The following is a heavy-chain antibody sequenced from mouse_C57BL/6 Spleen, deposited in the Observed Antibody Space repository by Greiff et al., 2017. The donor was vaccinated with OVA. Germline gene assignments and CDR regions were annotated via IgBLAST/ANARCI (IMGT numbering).Heavy chain of an antibody. V-gene: IGHV1-50*01. Sequence: VQLQQPGAELVKPGASVKLSCKASGYTFTSYWMQWVKQRPGQGLEWIGEIDPSDSYTNYNQKFKGKATLTVDTSSSTAYMQLSSLTSEDSAVYYCAADSSGLFAYWGQGTLVTVSA. D-gene: IGHD3-2*02. CDR2: IDPSDSYT. J-gene: IGHJ3*01. CDR3: AADSSGLFAY. CDR1: GYTFTSYW.